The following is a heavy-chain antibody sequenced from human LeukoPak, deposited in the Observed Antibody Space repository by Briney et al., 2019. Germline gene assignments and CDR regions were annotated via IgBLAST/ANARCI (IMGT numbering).Heavy chain of an antibody. V-gene: IGHV4-39*01. Sequence: SPTLSLTCAVSGGSITTTDFDCAWLRQPPGKGFEWIATISSSGKAYYYPSLMSRVTISVDTSKDQFSLDVTSESAADTGLFYCARFKGGTGFDYWGRGILVIVS. CDR3: ARFKGGTGFDY. D-gene: IGHD1-26*01. J-gene: IGHJ4*02. CDR2: ISSSGKA. CDR1: GGSITTTDFD.